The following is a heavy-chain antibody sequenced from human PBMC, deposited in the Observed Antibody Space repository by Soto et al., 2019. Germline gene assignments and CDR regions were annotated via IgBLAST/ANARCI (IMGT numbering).Heavy chain of an antibody. Sequence: QLQLQESGSGLVKPSQTLSLTCTVSGGSINSGDYSWTWIRQPPGKGLEWIGYIYHTGTTYYNMYRKSRGAISVHRPKHQVSLKLSSVTAADTAVYYCARGINYYDSSGDSWFDPWGQGTLVTVSS. CDR3: ARGINYYDSSGDSWFDP. V-gene: IGHV4-30-2*01. CDR2: IYHTGTT. CDR1: GGSINSGDYS. D-gene: IGHD3-22*01. J-gene: IGHJ5*02.